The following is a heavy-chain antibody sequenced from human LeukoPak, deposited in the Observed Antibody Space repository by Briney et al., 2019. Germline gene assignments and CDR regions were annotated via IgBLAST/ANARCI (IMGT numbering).Heavy chain of an antibody. Sequence: GGSLRLSCAASGFTFSSSSMNWVRQAPGKGLEWVSSISSSSSYIYYADSVKGRFTISRDNAKNSLYLQMNSLRAEDTAVYYCARDLNAYYYDSSGYSGIGYWGQGTLVTVSS. J-gene: IGHJ4*02. D-gene: IGHD3-22*01. V-gene: IGHV3-21*01. CDR2: ISSSSSYI. CDR1: GFTFSSSS. CDR3: ARDLNAYYYDSSGYSGIGY.